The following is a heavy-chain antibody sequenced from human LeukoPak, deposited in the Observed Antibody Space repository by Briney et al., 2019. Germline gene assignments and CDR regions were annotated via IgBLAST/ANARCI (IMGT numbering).Heavy chain of an antibody. CDR1: GFTFSSYS. CDR2: ISSSSYI. J-gene: IGHJ4*02. Sequence: GGSLRLSCASSGFTFSSYSMNWVRQAPGKGLEWVSSISSSSYIYYADSVKGRFTISRDNAKNSLYLQMNSLRAEDTAVYYCAREGYYGSGSYYIRWGQGTLVTVSS. V-gene: IGHV3-21*01. D-gene: IGHD3-10*01. CDR3: AREGYYGSGSYYIR.